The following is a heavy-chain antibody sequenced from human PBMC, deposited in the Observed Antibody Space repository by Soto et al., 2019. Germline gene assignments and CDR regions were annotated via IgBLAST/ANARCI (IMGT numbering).Heavy chain of an antibody. CDR1: GYTFTSNY. V-gene: IGHV1-46*01. D-gene: IGHD3-22*01. Sequence: GAPVKVSCKASGYTFTSNYMHWVRHDPGQGLGWMGIINPSGGSTSYAQKFQGRVTMTRDTSTSTVYMELSSLRSEDTAVYYCARDFYDSSGPHDYWGQGTLVTVSS. CDR3: ARDFYDSSGPHDY. J-gene: IGHJ4*02. CDR2: INPSGGST.